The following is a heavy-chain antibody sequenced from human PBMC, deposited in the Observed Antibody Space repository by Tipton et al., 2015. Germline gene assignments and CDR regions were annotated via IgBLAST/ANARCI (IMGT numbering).Heavy chain of an antibody. CDR3: ARDHFDFWRGPSSYYYYGFDV. J-gene: IGHJ6*02. CDR2: IWFDGNNE. V-gene: IGHV3-33*01. Sequence: SLRLSCAASGFTFTNYFIHWVRQAPGKGLEWVAVIWFDGNNEYYADSVRGRFTISRDNSKNTLYLQMNRLRAEDTAAYYCARDHFDFWRGPSSYYYYGFDVWGQGTTVTVSS. D-gene: IGHD3-3*01. CDR1: GFTFTNYF.